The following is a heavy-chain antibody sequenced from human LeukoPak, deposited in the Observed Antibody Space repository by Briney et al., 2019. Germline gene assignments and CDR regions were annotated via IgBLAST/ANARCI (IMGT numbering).Heavy chain of an antibody. CDR3: ARRGLVIRSLLLVGFHKEAYYFDY. D-gene: IGHD2-21*01. Sequence: GGSLRLSCAVSGMTLSNYGMSWVRQAAGKGREWVGGLIGSAGGTTYADPVKGRFTISRDNAKNTLYLQLSSLRAEDTAVYFCARRGLVIRSLLLVGFHKEAYYFDYWGQGALVTVPS. J-gene: IGHJ4*02. CDR2: LIGSAGGT. V-gene: IGHV3-23*01. CDR1: GMTLSNYG.